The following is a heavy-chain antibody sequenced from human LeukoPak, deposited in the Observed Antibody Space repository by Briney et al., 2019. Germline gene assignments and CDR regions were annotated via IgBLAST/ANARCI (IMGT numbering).Heavy chain of an antibody. Sequence: GGSLRLSCAASGFTFSSYGMHWVRQAPGKGLEWVANIKQDGSEKYYVDSVKGRFTISRDNTKNSLYLQMNSLRAEDTAVYYCAGGSGWLIDYWGQGTLVTVSS. J-gene: IGHJ4*02. CDR1: GFTFSSYG. CDR3: AGGSGWLIDY. V-gene: IGHV3-7*01. CDR2: IKQDGSEK. D-gene: IGHD6-19*01.